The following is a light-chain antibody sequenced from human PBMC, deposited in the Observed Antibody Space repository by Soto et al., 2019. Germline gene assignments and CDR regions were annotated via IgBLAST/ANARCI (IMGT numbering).Light chain of an antibody. CDR1: QSVSSY. Sequence: EIVLTQSPATLSLSPGERATLSCRASQSVSSYLAWYQQKPGQAPRLLIYDASNRATGIPARFSGSGSGTDFTLTNSSLEAEDFAVYYCQQRSNWPSGTFGQGTKVEIK. CDR3: QQRSNWPSGT. V-gene: IGKV3-11*01. J-gene: IGKJ1*01. CDR2: DAS.